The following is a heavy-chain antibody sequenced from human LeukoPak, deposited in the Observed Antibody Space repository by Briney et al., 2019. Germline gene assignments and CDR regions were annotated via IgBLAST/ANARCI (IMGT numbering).Heavy chain of an antibody. J-gene: IGHJ5*02. CDR2: IKSKTDGGTT. CDR1: GFTFSNAW. D-gene: IGHD1-26*01. CDR3: TTDPNQWGYDVFDP. V-gene: IGHV3-15*01. Sequence: GGSLRLSCAASGFTFSNAWMSWVRQAPGKGLEWVGRIKSKTDGGTTDYAAPVKGRFTISRDDSKNTLYLQMNSLKTEDTAVYYCTTDPNQWGYDVFDPWGQGTLVTVSS.